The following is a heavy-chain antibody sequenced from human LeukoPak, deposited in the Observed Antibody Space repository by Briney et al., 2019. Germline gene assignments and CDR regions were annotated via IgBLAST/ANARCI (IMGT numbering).Heavy chain of an antibody. CDR1: GGSFSGYY. CDR2: INHSGST. J-gene: IGHJ3*02. CDR3: ARDYSRNHNAFDI. V-gene: IGHV4-34*01. D-gene: IGHD1-14*01. Sequence: SETLSLTCAVYGGSFSGYYWSWIRQPPGKGLEWIGEINHSGSTNYNPSLKSRVTISVDTSKNQFSLKLSSVTAADTAVYYCARDYSRNHNAFDIWGQGTMVTVSS.